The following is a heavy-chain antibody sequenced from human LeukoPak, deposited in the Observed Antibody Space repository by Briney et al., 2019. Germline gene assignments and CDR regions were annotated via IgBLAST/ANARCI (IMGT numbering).Heavy chain of an antibody. CDR2: IFYTGST. CDR3: ARSDSRREAFDI. V-gene: IGHV4-61*01. D-gene: IGHD3-22*01. CDR1: GGSVSSGNYY. Sequence: SETLSLTCTVSGGSVSSGNYYWSWIRQPPGNGLEWIGYIFYTGSTIYNPSLKSRVTISIDTSKNQFSLRPSSVTAADTAVFYCARSDSRREAFDIWGQGTMVTVSS. J-gene: IGHJ3*02.